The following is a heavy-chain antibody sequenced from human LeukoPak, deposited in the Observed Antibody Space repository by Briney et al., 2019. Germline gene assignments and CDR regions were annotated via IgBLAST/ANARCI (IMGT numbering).Heavy chain of an antibody. D-gene: IGHD1-26*01. CDR2: INPSGGST. J-gene: IGHJ4*02. CDR1: GYTLTSYY. CDR3: ARVSVGASGFDY. Sequence: ASVKVSCKASGYTLTSYYMHWVRQAPGQGLEWMGIINPSGGSTSYAQKFQGRVTMTRDMSTSTVYMELSSLRSEDTAVYYCARVSVGASGFDYWGQGTLVTVSS. V-gene: IGHV1-46*01.